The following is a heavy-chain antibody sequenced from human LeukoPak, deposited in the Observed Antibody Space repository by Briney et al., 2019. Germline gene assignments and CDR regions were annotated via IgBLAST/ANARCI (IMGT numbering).Heavy chain of an antibody. J-gene: IGHJ4*02. V-gene: IGHV4-34*01. D-gene: IGHD3-22*01. Sequence: SETLSLTCAVYGGSFSGYYWSWIRQPPGKGLEWIGEINHSGSTNYNPSLKSRVTISVDTSKNQFSLKLSSVTAADTAVYYCARSGYYDSSGYYYYFDDWGQGALVTVSS. CDR1: GGSFSGYY. CDR2: INHSGST. CDR3: ARSGYYDSSGYYYYFDD.